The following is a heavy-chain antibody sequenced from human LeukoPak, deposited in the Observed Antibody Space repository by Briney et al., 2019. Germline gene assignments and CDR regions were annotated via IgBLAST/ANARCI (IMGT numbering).Heavy chain of an antibody. CDR3: ASRDPLVTDYYYGMDV. CDR1: GFTFSSYA. V-gene: IGHV3-30-3*01. D-gene: IGHD2-15*01. CDR2: ISYDGSNK. J-gene: IGHJ6*02. Sequence: GGSLRLSCAASGFTFSSYAMHWVRQAPGKGLEWVAVISYDGSNKYYADSVKGRFTISRDNSKNTLYLQMNSLRAEDTAVYYCASRDPLVTDYYYGMDVWGQGTTVTVSS.